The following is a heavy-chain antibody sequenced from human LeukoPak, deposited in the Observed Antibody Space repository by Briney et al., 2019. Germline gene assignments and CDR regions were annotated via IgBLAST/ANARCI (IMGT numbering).Heavy chain of an antibody. CDR3: ARLLYSSSCYFDS. Sequence: PSETLSLTCTVSGGPISSYHWSWIRQPPGKGLEWIGYIDYSGSTNYNPSLKSRVTISVDTSKNQFSLKLSSVTAADTAVYYCARLLYSSSCYFDSWGQGTLVTVSS. V-gene: IGHV4-59*08. CDR2: IDYSGST. CDR1: GGPISSYH. J-gene: IGHJ4*02. D-gene: IGHD6-13*01.